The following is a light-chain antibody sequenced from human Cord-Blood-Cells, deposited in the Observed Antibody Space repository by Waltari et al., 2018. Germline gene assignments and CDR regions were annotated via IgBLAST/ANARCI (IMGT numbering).Light chain of an antibody. CDR3: SSYTSRSTGV. CDR2: DVS. V-gene: IGLV2-14*01. Sequence: QSALTQPASVSGSPGQSITISCTGTSSDVGGYNYVPWYQQHPGKAPKLMIYDVSKRPSGFSNRFFGSKSGTTASLTISRLQAEDDADYYCSSYTSRSTGVFGGGTKLTVL. J-gene: IGLJ3*02. CDR1: SSDVGGYNY.